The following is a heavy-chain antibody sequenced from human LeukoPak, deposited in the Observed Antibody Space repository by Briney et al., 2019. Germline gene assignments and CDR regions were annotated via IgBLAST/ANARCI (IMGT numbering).Heavy chain of an antibody. Sequence: ASVTVSCKVSGYTLTELSMHWVRQAPGKGLEWMGGFDPEDGETIYAQKFQGRVTMTEDTSTDTAYMELSSLRSEDTAVYYCATAPDKDYGDYGWFDPWGQGTLVTVSS. CDR2: FDPEDGET. CDR1: GYTLTELS. CDR3: ATAPDKDYGDYGWFDP. J-gene: IGHJ5*02. D-gene: IGHD4-17*01. V-gene: IGHV1-24*01.